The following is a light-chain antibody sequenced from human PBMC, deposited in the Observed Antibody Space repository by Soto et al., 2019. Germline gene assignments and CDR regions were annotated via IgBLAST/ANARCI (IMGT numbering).Light chain of an antibody. CDR2: HVS. J-gene: IGLJ1*01. Sequence: QSVLTQPASVSGSPGQSITISCTGTSSDVGGYNYVSWYQQHPAKVPKLMIYHVSNRPSGVSDRLSGSKSGNTASLTISGLQAEDEGDYYCYSYTTSSTYVFGTGTKVTVL. CDR1: SSDVGGYNY. CDR3: YSYTTSSTYV. V-gene: IGLV2-14*01.